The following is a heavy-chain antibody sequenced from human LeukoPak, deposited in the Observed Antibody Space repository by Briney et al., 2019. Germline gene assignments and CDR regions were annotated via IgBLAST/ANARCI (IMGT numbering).Heavy chain of an antibody. CDR3: ATDGKMVVPAAIGSYYYYYMDV. D-gene: IGHD2-2*01. V-gene: IGHV3-53*01. J-gene: IGHJ6*03. CDR1: GFTVSSNY. Sequence: PGGSLRLSCAASGFTVSSNYMSWVRQAPGKGLEWVSVIHSGGSTYYADSVKGRFTISRDNSKNTLYLQMNSLRAEDTAVYYCATDGKMVVPAAIGSYYYYYMDVWGKGTTVTVSS. CDR2: IHSGGST.